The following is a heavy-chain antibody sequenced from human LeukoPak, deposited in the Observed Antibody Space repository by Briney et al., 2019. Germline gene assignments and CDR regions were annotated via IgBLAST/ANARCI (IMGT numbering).Heavy chain of an antibody. J-gene: IGHJ3*01. CDR2: INHSGST. D-gene: IGHD3-22*01. V-gene: IGHV4-34*01. Sequence: AETLSLTCAVYGGSFSGYYWSWIRQPPGKGLEWIGEINHSGSTNYNPSLKSRVTISVDTSKNQFSLKLSSVTAADTAVYYCARTTYYYDSSGYLLWGQGTMVTVSS. CDR1: GGSFSGYY. CDR3: ARTTYYYDSSGYLL.